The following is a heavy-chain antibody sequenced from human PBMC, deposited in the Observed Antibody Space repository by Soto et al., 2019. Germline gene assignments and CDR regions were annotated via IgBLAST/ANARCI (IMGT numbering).Heavy chain of an antibody. D-gene: IGHD3-9*01. CDR3: ARVGGYYDILTGYYNVGVPFDY. V-gene: IGHV4-31*03. CDR2: IYYSGST. Sequence: PSETLSLTCTVSGGSISSGGYYWSWIRQHPGKGLEWIGYIYYSGSTYYNPSLKSRVTISVDTSKNQFSLKLSSVTAADTAVYYCARVGGYYDILTGYYNVGVPFDYWGQGTLVTVSS. J-gene: IGHJ4*02. CDR1: GGSISSGGYY.